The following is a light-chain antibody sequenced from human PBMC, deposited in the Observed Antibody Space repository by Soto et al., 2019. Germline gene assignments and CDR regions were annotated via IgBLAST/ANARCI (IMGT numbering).Light chain of an antibody. J-gene: IGKJ1*01. CDR3: QQYNNRHPGT. CDR1: QSVSSN. Sequence: EIVMTQSPATLPVSPGERATLSCRASQSVSSNLAWYQQKPGQAPRLLIYGASTRATGIPARFSGSGSWTEFTLTISSLQSEDFAVYYCQQYNNRHPGTFGQGTKVEIK. CDR2: GAS. V-gene: IGKV3-15*01.